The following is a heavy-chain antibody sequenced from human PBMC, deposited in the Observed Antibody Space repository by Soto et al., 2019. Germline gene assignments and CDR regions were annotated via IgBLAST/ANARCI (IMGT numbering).Heavy chain of an antibody. J-gene: IGHJ4*02. CDR2: ISGSGDTT. D-gene: IGHD4-17*01. CDR3: VKDDGGYPSTAPH. V-gene: IGHV3-23*04. CDR1: GFTISTYP. Sequence: EVRLVESGGGLVQPGGSLRLSGAASGFTISTYPLSWVGQAPGKGLDWVSGISGSGDTTYYADSAKGRFTISKDISKNSLFLQLDSLRVEDSALYFCVKDDGGYPSTAPHWGQGTLVTVSP.